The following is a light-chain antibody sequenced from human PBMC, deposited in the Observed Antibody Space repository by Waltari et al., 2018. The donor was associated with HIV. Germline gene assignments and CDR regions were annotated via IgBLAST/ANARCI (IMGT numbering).Light chain of an antibody. Sequence: EIVLTQSPATLSVSPGERATLSCRASQSVSSNLAWYQQKPGQAPRLLIYRASTRTTGIPARFSGSGSGTEFTLTISSLQSEDFAVYYCQQYNDWPRGPFGQVTRLEIK. V-gene: IGKV3-15*01. J-gene: IGKJ2*01. CDR1: QSVSSN. CDR3: QQYNDWPRGP. CDR2: RAS.